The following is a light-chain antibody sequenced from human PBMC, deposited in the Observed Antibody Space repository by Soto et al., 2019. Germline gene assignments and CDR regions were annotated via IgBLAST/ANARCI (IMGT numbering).Light chain of an antibody. CDR1: QGISGA. V-gene: IGKV1-39*01. J-gene: IGKJ5*01. CDR3: QQSFSTPT. CDR2: SAS. Sequence: IQLTQSPSSLSASVGDRVTITCRASQGISGALAWYRQKPGKAPELLIYSASNLQSGVPSRFSGSGSGTDFTLTISGLQSEDFATYYCQQSFSTPTFGQGTRLEIK.